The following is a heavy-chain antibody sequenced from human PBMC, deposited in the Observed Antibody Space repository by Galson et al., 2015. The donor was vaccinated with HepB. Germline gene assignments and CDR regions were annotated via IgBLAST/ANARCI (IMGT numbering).Heavy chain of an antibody. CDR3: AHSRKLGMNFDH. D-gene: IGHD3-16*01. CDR1: GFSLTTSGVA. V-gene: IGHV2-5*01. CDR2: IYWNNDK. J-gene: IGHJ4*02. Sequence: PALVKPTQTLTLTCTFSGFSLTTSGVAVGWIRQSPGKALEWLGIIYWNNDKRYSPSLNSRLTITKDPSKNQVVLTMTSVDPVDTGTYFCAHSRKLGMNFDHWGQGTLLTVSS.